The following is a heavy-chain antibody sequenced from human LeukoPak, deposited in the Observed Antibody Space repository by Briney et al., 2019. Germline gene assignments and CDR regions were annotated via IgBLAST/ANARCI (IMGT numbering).Heavy chain of an antibody. Sequence: ASVKVSCKASGYTFTSYGISWGRRAPGQGLEWMGWISAYNGNTNYAQKLQGRVTMTTDTSTSTAYMELRSLRSDDTAVYYCARLCCSSTSCYLDYWGQGTLVTVSS. V-gene: IGHV1-18*01. CDR2: ISAYNGNT. CDR1: GYTFTSYG. CDR3: ARLCCSSTSCYLDY. J-gene: IGHJ4*02. D-gene: IGHD2-2*01.